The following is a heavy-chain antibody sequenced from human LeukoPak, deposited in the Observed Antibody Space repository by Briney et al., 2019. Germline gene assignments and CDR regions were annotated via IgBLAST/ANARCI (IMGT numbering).Heavy chain of an antibody. D-gene: IGHD6-6*01. CDR3: ARDGRSLEYSSSSAGNYYYYSGLDV. J-gene: IGHJ6*02. V-gene: IGHV3-7*01. CDR1: GFTFSSYW. CDR2: INQDGSQK. Sequence: GGSLRLSCAASGFTFSSYWMSWVRQAPGKGLEWVANINQDGSQKYYVDSVKGRFTISRDTSNNSLYLQMNSLRAEDTAIYYCARDGRSLEYSSSSAGNYYYYSGLDVWGQGTTVTVSS.